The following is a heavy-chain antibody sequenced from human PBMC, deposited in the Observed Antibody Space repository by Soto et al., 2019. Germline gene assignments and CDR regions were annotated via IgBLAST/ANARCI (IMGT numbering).Heavy chain of an antibody. D-gene: IGHD3-3*02. Sequence: QVQLQQWGAGLLKPSETLSLTCAVYGGSFSDYYWSWIRQPPGKGLEWIGEINHSGSTNYNPSLKRRVTMSVDTSKNQFSLQLTSVTAADTAVYYCARDLEGQLGDYWGRGTLVTVSS. J-gene: IGHJ4*02. V-gene: IGHV4-34*02. CDR3: ARDLEGQLGDY. CDR1: GGSFSDYY. CDR2: INHSGST.